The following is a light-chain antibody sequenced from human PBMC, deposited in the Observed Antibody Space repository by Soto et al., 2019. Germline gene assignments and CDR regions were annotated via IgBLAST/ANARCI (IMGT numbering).Light chain of an antibody. CDR1: QSISSW. CDR3: QHYNSYPLT. Sequence: DIQMTQSPSTLSASVGDRVTITCRASQSISSWLAWYQQKPGKAPMVRIYKASSLERGVPARFSGSGSGTEFTLTISSLQPDDSATYYCQHYNSYPLTFGGGTKVEI. J-gene: IGKJ4*01. CDR2: KAS. V-gene: IGKV1-5*03.